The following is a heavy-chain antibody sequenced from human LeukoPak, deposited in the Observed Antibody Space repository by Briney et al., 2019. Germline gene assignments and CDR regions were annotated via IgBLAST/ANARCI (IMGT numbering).Heavy chain of an antibody. J-gene: IGHJ6*02. CDR1: GFTFSGSA. V-gene: IGHV3-73*01. CDR2: IRSKDNSYAT. D-gene: IGHD7-27*01. CDR3: TVTGNQYYYYGMDV. Sequence: GGSLGLSCAASGFTFSGSAMHRVRRASGKGLEWVGRIRSKDNSYATAYAASVKGRFTISRDDSKNTAYLQMNSLKTEDTAVYYCTVTGNQYYYYGMDVWGQGTTVTVSS.